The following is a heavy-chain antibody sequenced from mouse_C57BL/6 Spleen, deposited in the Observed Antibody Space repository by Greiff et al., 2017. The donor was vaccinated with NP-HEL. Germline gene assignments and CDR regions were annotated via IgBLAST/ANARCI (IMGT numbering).Heavy chain of an antibody. D-gene: IGHD1-1*01. J-gene: IGHJ1*03. CDR3: ARSDDDGSSCWYFDV. V-gene: IGHV14-2*01. CDR2: IDPEDGET. CDR1: GFNIKDYY. Sequence: EVQLVESGAELVKPGASVKLSCTASGFNIKDYYMHWVKQRTEQGLEWIGRIDPEDGETKYAPKFQGKATITADTSSNTAYLQLSSLTSEDTAVFYCARSDDDGSSCWYFDVWGTGTTVTVAS.